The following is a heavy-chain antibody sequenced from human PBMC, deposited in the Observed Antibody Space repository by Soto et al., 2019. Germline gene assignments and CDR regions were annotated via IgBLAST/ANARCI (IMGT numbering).Heavy chain of an antibody. D-gene: IGHD2-2*01. CDR1: GFTFSGSA. J-gene: IGHJ6*03. V-gene: IGHV3-73*01. CDR2: IRSKANSYAT. CDR3: TRDYAGYCSSTSCYRQTYYYYYMDV. Sequence: GGSLRLSCAASGFTFSGSAMHWVRQASGKGLEWVGRIRSKANSYATAYAASVKGRVTISRDDSKNTAYLQMNSLKTEDTAVYYCTRDYAGYCSSTSCYRQTYYYYYMDVWGKGTTVTVSS.